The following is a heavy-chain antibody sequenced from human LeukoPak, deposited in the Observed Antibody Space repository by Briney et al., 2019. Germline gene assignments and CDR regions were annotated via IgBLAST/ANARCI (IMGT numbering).Heavy chain of an antibody. Sequence: GGSLRLSCAASGFTFSSYAMSWVRQAPGKGLEWVSAISGSGGSTCYADSVKGRFTISRDNSKNTLYLQMNSLRAEDTAVYYCAKDQDYGDYVVLGYWGQGTLVTVSS. CDR2: ISGSGGST. CDR1: GFTFSSYA. J-gene: IGHJ4*02. D-gene: IGHD4-17*01. V-gene: IGHV3-23*01. CDR3: AKDQDYGDYVVLGY.